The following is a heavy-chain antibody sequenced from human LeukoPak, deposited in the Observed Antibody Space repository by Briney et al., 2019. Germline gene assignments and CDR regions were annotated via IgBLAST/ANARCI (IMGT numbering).Heavy chain of an antibody. CDR3: ATELGYWSLGY. Sequence: GGALRLSCAASGFTFGNAWMSGVRPAPGKGLEWVGRIKSKTDGGSTDYAAPVKGRFTISRTDSTNTLYLQMNSLKTEDTGVYYCATELGYWSLGYWGQGTLVTVSS. J-gene: IGHJ4*02. CDR1: GFTFGNAW. V-gene: IGHV3-15*01. D-gene: IGHD3-22*01. CDR2: IKSKTDGGST.